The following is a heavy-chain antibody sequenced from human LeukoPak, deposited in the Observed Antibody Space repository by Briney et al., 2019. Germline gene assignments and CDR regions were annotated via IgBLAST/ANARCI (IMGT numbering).Heavy chain of an antibody. J-gene: IGHJ4*02. Sequence: ASLRLSCAASGFTFSNYAMSWVLQAPGKGLEGVSAILGSGGSTYYADSVKGRFTVSRDNSKSTLYLQMNSLRAEDTALYYCAKWGDYDVLTGYYVPDYWGRGTLVTVSS. CDR2: ILGSGGST. CDR3: AKWGDYDVLTGYYVPDY. V-gene: IGHV3-23*01. D-gene: IGHD3-9*01. CDR1: GFTFSNYA.